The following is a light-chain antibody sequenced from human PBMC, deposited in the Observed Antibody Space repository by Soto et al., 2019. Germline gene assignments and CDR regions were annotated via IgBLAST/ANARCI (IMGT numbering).Light chain of an antibody. CDR3: QQLAGFPIT. V-gene: IGKV1-9*01. J-gene: IGKJ5*01. CDR2: TAS. CDR1: QGISTY. Sequence: DIQLTQTTSFLSASVGDRVTITCRASQGISTYLAWYQQKPGKAPNLLIYTASTLQTGVPSRFSGSAFGTEFTLTISSLQPEDFATYYCQQLAGFPITFGQGTRLEIK.